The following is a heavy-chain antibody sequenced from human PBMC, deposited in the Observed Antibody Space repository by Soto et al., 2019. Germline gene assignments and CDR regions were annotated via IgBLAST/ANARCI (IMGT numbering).Heavy chain of an antibody. CDR3: ARSRVTYYYDRSAFDI. Sequence: QVQLVQSGAEVKKPGSSVKVSCKASGGTFTSYAISWVRQAPGQGLEWMGGIIPIFGTANYAQKFQGRVTITADESTSTAYMELSSLRSEDTAVYYCARSRVTYYYDRSAFDIWGQGTMVTVSS. J-gene: IGHJ3*02. D-gene: IGHD3-22*01. CDR2: IIPIFGTA. CDR1: GGTFTSYA. V-gene: IGHV1-69*01.